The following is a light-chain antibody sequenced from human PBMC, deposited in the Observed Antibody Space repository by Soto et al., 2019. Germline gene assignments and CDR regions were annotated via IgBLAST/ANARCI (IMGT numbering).Light chain of an antibody. V-gene: IGKV3-11*01. Sequence: EIVLKLSPATLSLSPGERATLSCRASQSVSSYLAWYQQKPGQAPRLLIYDASNRATGIPARFSGSGSGTDFTVTISSLEPEDFAVYYCQQRSNWPLTLTFGGGTKVEIK. CDR3: QQRSNWPLTLT. CDR1: QSVSSY. CDR2: DAS. J-gene: IGKJ4*01.